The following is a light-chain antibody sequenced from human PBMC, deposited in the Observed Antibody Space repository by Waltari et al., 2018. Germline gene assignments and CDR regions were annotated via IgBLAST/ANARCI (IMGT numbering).Light chain of an antibody. V-gene: IGKV1-5*03. Sequence: DITMTQSPYTLSASIEDRFTITCRATPSISRWLSWYQQKPGQASKLLIYKTSSLDSGVPSRFSGSTSGTEFTLTISSLQPDDFATYYCQQYNSYPWAFGQGTKVEI. J-gene: IGKJ1*01. CDR2: KTS. CDR1: PSISRW. CDR3: QQYNSYPWA.